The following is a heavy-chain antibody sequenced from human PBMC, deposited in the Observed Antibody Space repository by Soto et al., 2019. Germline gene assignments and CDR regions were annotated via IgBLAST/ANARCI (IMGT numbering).Heavy chain of an antibody. J-gene: IGHJ6*02. CDR1: GDTFSNYA. CDR3: ARGNIVLVPAAPGLGGNYYYYGMDV. CDR2: IIPIFGTA. Sequence: ASVKVSCKVSGDTFSNYAINWVRQAPGQGLEWMGGIIPIFGTANYAQKFQGRVTITADESTSTAYMELSSLRSEDTAVYYCARGNIVLVPAAPGLGGNYYYYGMDVWGQGTTVTVSS. D-gene: IGHD2-2*01. V-gene: IGHV1-69*13.